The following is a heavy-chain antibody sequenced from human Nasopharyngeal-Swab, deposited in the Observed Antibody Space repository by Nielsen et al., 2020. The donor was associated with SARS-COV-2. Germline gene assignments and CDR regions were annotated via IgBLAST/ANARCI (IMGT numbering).Heavy chain of an antibody. CDR1: GLGFSASP. V-gene: IGHV3-73*01. J-gene: IGHJ3*02. Sequence: GESLKISCAASGLGFSASPIIWVRQASGKGLEWVGRIRNKVNSYATTYGVSVKGRFTISRDDSKNTAYLQMNSLKTEDTALYYCARVNPVSGSYYDAIDIWGQGTMVTVSS. CDR2: IRNKVNSYAT. D-gene: IGHD3-10*01. CDR3: ARVNPVSGSYYDAIDI.